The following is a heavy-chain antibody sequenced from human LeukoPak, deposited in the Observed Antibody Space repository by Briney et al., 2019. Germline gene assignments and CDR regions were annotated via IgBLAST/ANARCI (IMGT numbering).Heavy chain of an antibody. D-gene: IGHD1-1*01. CDR2: ISYDGSNK. Sequence: GGSLRLSCAASGFTFSSYGMHWVRQAPGKGLGWVAVISYDGSNKYYADSVKGRFTISRDNSKDTLYLQMNSLRAEDTAVYYCARAPNGQRATYYFDYWGQGTLVTVSS. CDR1: GFTFSSYG. V-gene: IGHV3-30*03. CDR3: ARAPNGQRATYYFDY. J-gene: IGHJ4*02.